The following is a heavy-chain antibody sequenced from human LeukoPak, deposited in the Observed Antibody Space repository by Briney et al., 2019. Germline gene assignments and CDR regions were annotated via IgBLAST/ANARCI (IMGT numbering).Heavy chain of an antibody. CDR2: IYYSGST. V-gene: IGHV4-39*07. D-gene: IGHD3-16*01. CDR1: GGSISSSSYY. J-gene: IGHJ3*02. CDR3: ASRPWGWVYAFDI. Sequence: SETLSLTCTVSGGSISSSSYYWGWIRQPPGKGLEWIGSIYYSGSTYYNPSLKSRVTISVDTSKNQFSLKLSSVTAADTAVYYCASRPWGWVYAFDIWGQGTMVTVSS.